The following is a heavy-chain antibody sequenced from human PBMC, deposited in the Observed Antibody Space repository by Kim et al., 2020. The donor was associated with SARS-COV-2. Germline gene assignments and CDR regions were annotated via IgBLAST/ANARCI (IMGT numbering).Heavy chain of an antibody. J-gene: IGHJ3*02. CDR3: ARDSFVVGATGAFDI. V-gene: IGHV3-53*01. D-gene: IGHD1-26*01. CDR2: IYSGGST. Sequence: GGSLRLSCAASGFTVSSNYMSWVRQAPGKGLEWVSVIYSGGSTYYADSVKGRFTISRDNSKNTLYLQMNSLRAEDTAVYYCARDSFVVGATGAFDIWGQGTMVTVSS. CDR1: GFTVSSNY.